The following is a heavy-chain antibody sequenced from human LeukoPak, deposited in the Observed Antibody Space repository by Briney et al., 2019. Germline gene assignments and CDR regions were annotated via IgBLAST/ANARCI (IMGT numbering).Heavy chain of an antibody. D-gene: IGHD6-19*01. Sequence: SETLSLTCTVSGGSISSYYWSWIRQPPGKGLEWIGYIYYSGSTNYNPSLKSRVTISVDTSKNQFSLKLSSVTAADTAVYYCATRSSGWYEFSYWGQGTLVTVSS. V-gene: IGHV4-59*08. CDR3: ATRSSGWYEFSY. CDR1: GGSISSYY. J-gene: IGHJ4*02. CDR2: IYYSGST.